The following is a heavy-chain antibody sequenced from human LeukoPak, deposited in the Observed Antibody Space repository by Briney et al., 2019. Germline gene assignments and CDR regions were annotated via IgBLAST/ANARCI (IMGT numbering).Heavy chain of an antibody. J-gene: IGHJ5*02. CDR3: AKDGSNRDIWFDP. V-gene: IGHV3-30*02. Sequence: GGSLRLSCAASGFTFSTYGMHWVRQAPGKGLEWVSFIRSDGTNTYYADSVKGRFTISRDNSKNTLFLQMNSLRGEDTAVYYCAKDGSNRDIWFDPWGQGTVVTVSS. CDR1: GFTFSTYG. D-gene: IGHD6-13*01. CDR2: IRSDGTNT.